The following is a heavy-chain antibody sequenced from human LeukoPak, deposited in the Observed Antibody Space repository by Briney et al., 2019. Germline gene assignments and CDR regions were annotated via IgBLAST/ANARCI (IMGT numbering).Heavy chain of an antibody. Sequence: GGSLRLSCAASGFTFSSYSMNWVRQAPGKGLEWVSSISSSSSYIYYADSVKGRFTISRDNSKNTLYLQMNSLRAEDTAVYYCAKGHQVGAFDYWGQGTLVTVSS. V-gene: IGHV3-21*04. CDR1: GFTFSSYS. CDR2: ISSSSSYI. D-gene: IGHD1-26*01. J-gene: IGHJ4*02. CDR3: AKGHQVGAFDY.